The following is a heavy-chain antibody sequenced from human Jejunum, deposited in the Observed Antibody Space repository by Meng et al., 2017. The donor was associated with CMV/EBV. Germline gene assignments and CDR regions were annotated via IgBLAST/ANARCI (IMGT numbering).Heavy chain of an antibody. CDR3: AQYCSSTSCSLRAFDY. D-gene: IGHD2/OR15-2a*01. V-gene: IGHV3-23*01. CDR1: TFRTYP. Sequence: TFRTYPMAWVRQAPGKGLEWVSGITDSGGSTNYADSVKGRFTISRDNSKNTLYLQMNSLRAEDTAVYYCAQYCSSTSCSLRAFDYWGQGTLVTVSS. J-gene: IGHJ4*02. CDR2: ITDSGGST.